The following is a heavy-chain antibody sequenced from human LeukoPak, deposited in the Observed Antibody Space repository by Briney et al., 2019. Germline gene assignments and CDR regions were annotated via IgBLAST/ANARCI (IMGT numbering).Heavy chain of an antibody. CDR2: IYYSGST. Sequence: PSETLSLTCTVSGGSISSGDYYWSWIRQPPGKGLEWIGYIYYSGSTYYNPPLKSRVTISVDTSKNQFSLKLSSVTAADTAVYYCARERWFGAGWFDPWGQGTLVTVSS. CDR3: ARERWFGAGWFDP. D-gene: IGHD3-10*01. CDR1: GGSISSGDYY. V-gene: IGHV4-30-4*01. J-gene: IGHJ5*02.